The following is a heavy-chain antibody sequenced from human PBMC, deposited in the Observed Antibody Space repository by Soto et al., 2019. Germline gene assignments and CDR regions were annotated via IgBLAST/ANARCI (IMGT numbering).Heavy chain of an antibody. CDR2: ISYDGSNK. J-gene: IGHJ5*02. V-gene: IGHV3-30*18. CDR3: AKELGYCSSTSCEGWFDP. Sequence: GGSLRLSCAASGFTFSSYGMHWVRQAPGKGLEWVAVISYDGSNKYYADSVKGRFTISRDNSKNTLYLQMNSLRAEDTAVYYCAKELGYCSSTSCEGWFDPWGQGTLVTVSS. CDR1: GFTFSSYG. D-gene: IGHD2-2*01.